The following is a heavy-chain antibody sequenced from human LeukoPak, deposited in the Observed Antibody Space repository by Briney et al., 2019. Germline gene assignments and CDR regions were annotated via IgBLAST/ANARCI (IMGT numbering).Heavy chain of an antibody. CDR1: GYTFTSYG. J-gene: IGHJ4*02. Sequence: HRASVKVSCKASGYTFTSYGISWVRQAPGQGLEWMGWISAYNGNTNYAQKLQGRVTMTTDTSTSTAYMELRSLRSDDTAVYYCARATYGSGSYSPYYFGYWGQGTLVTVSS. CDR2: ISAYNGNT. D-gene: IGHD3-10*01. CDR3: ARATYGSGSYSPYYFGY. V-gene: IGHV1-18*01.